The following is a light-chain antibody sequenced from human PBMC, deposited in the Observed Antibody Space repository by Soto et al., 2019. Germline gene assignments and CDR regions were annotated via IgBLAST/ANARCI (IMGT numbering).Light chain of an antibody. CDR2: GAS. J-gene: IGKJ3*01. Sequence: EVVMTQSPATLSLSPGERATLSSRASQSVSSDLAWYQQKPGQAPRLLIYGASTRATDIPARFSGGGSGTEFTLTISSLQSEDFAIYYCQQYNDWPPITFGPGTRVDFK. V-gene: IGKV3-15*01. CDR1: QSVSSD. CDR3: QQYNDWPPIT.